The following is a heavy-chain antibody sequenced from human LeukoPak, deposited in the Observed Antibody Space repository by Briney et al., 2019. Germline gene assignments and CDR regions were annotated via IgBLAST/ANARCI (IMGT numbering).Heavy chain of an antibody. CDR3: TKRPSTDGYNS. V-gene: IGHV3-23*01. D-gene: IGHD5-24*01. CDR1: GFTFSSYW. J-gene: IGHJ5*02. Sequence: PGGSLRLSCAASGFTFSSYWMHWVRQAPGKGLEWVSVISGSGDNTYYADSVKGRSTISRDNFKNTLYLQMNSLRAEDTALYYCTKRPSTDGYNSWGQGTLVTVSS. CDR2: ISGSGDNT.